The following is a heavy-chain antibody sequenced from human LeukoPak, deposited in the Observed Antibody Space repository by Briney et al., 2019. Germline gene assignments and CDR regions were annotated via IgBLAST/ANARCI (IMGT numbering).Heavy chain of an antibody. D-gene: IGHD3-22*01. CDR3: ARGGSGSGYHYYYYYMDV. V-gene: IGHV3-74*01. Sequence: PGGSLRLSCAASGFTFNSFWMYWVRQVPGKGLLWVARINSDGIRTNHADSVQGRFTISRDNANNKLYLQMNSLRVEDTAVYYCARGGSGSGYHYYYYYMDVWGKGTTVTISS. CDR1: GFTFNSFW. J-gene: IGHJ6*03. CDR2: INSDGIRT.